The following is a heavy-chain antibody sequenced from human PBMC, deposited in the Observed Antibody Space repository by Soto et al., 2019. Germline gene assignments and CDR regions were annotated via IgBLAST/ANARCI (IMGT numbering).Heavy chain of an antibody. V-gene: IGHV4-39*01. CDR2: IYYSGST. D-gene: IGHD3-10*01. J-gene: IGHJ6*02. Sequence: PSETLSLTCTVSGGSISSSSYYWGWIRQPPGKGLEWIGSIYYSGSTYYNPSLKSRVTISVDTSKNQFSLKLSSVTAADTAVYYCASLYYGSGSYPYYYYGMDVWGQGTTVTVSS. CDR3: ASLYYGSGSYPYYYYGMDV. CDR1: GGSISSSSYY.